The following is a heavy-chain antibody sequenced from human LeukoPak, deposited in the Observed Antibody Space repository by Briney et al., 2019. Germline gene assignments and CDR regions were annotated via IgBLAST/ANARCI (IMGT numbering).Heavy chain of an antibody. CDR2: LIHGGSA. V-gene: IGHV4-38-2*02. D-gene: IGHD1-7*01. J-gene: IGHJ4*02. CDR3: ARIQTNWYSFD. CDR1: GYSMSSGYA. Sequence: SETLSLICSVSGYSMSSGYAWGWTRQSPGKGLEWIGRLIHGGSASYNPSLKSRATIFVDTSKNQFSLKLSSVTAADTAVYYCARIQTNWYSFDWGQGALVTVSS.